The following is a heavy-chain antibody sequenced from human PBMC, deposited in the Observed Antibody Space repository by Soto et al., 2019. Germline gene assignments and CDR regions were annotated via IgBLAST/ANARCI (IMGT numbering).Heavy chain of an antibody. V-gene: IGHV3-30*18. CDR3: AKKRQQLVVGMDV. J-gene: IGHJ6*02. CDR1: GFTFSSYG. Sequence: QVQLVESGGGVVQPGRSLRLSCAASGFTFSSYGMHWVRQAPGKGLEWVAVISYDGSNKYYADSVKGRFTISRDNSKNTRYLQMNSLRAEDTAVYYCAKKRQQLVVGMDVWGQGTTVTVSS. CDR2: ISYDGSNK. D-gene: IGHD6-13*01.